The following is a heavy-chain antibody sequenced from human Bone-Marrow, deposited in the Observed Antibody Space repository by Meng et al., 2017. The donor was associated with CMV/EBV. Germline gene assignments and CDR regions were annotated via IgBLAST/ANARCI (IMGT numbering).Heavy chain of an antibody. V-gene: IGHV3-30*03. CDR2: ISNDGSNK. J-gene: IGHJ6*02. Sequence: GESLKISCAASRFPFSGYSIHWVRQAPGKGLEWVAVISNDGSNKYYADSVKGRLTISRDNAKNSLYLQMNSLRAEDTAVYYCARDDYQSYGMDVWGQGTTVTVSS. D-gene: IGHD3-16*01. CDR1: RFPFSGYS. CDR3: ARDDYQSYGMDV.